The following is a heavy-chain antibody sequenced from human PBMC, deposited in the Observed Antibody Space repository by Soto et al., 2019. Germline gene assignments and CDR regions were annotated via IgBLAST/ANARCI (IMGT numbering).Heavy chain of an antibody. Sequence: QVQLVQSGAEVKKPGASVKVSCKASGYTLSSYGIIWVRQAPGQGLEWMGWISAYTGNTNYAQNLQGRVTMTTDTSTSAAYMELRSLRSDDTAVYYCARGGQYCSPTICHMRPSDYWGQGTLVTVSS. CDR1: GYTLSSYG. J-gene: IGHJ4*02. CDR3: ARGGQYCSPTICHMRPSDY. D-gene: IGHD2-2*02. CDR2: ISAYTGNT. V-gene: IGHV1-18*01.